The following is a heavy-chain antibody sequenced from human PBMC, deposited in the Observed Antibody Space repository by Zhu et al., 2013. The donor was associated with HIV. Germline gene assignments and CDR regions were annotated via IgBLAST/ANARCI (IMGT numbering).Heavy chain of an antibody. V-gene: IGHV1-69*09. D-gene: IGHD2-2*01. Sequence: QVQLMQSGPEVKRPGSSVRVSCQASGVKLKFHAISWIRQAPGQGLEWLGSILPALASTKYGRNFQGRVSFTADTSQNTVYMELTNLKPDDTAVFYCARRYCSTTACYFSGGYYYYYMDVWAKGTTVTVSS. CDR1: GVKLKFHA. CDR3: ARRYCSTTACYFSGGYYYYYMDV. CDR2: ILPALAST. J-gene: IGHJ6*03.